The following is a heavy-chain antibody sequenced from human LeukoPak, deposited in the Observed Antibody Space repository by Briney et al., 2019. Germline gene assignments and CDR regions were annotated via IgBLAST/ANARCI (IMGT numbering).Heavy chain of an antibody. CDR1: GGSISSYY. Sequence: SETLSLTCTVSGGSISSYYWSWIRRPPGKGLEWIGYIYYSGSTNYNPSLKSRVTISVDTSKNQFSLKLSSVTAADTAVYYCARDKGLGSYGSEFDYWGQGTLVTVSS. D-gene: IGHD5-18*01. V-gene: IGHV4-59*01. J-gene: IGHJ4*02. CDR2: IYYSGST. CDR3: ARDKGLGSYGSEFDY.